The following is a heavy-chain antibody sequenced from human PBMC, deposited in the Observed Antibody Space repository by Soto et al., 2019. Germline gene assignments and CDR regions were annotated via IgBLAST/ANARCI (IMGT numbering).Heavy chain of an antibody. CDR3: AREGDTMVRGVIITRWFDP. V-gene: IGHV1-3*01. J-gene: IGHJ5*02. CDR2: INAGNGNT. Sequence: GASVKVSCKASGYTFTSYAMHWVRQAPGQRLEWMGWINAGNGNTKYSQKFQGRVTITRDTSASTAYMELSSLRSEDTAVYYCAREGDTMVRGVIITRWFDPWGQGTLVTVSS. D-gene: IGHD3-10*01. CDR1: GYTFTSYA.